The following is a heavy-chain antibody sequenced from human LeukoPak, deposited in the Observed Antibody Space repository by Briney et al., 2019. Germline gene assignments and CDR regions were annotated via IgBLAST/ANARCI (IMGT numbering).Heavy chain of an antibody. CDR1: GYTFTGYY. CDR2: INPNSGGT. J-gene: IGHJ4*02. V-gene: IGHV1-2*02. D-gene: IGHD2-2*01. Sequence: GVSVKVSCKASGYTFTGYYMHWVRQAPGLGLEWMGWINPNSGGTNYAQKFQGRVTMTRDTSISTAYMELSRLRSDDTAVYYCARDREYQPYIHWGQGTLVTVSS. CDR3: ARDREYQPYIH.